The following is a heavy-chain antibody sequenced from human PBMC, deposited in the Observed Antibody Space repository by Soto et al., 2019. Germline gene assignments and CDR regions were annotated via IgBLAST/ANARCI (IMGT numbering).Heavy chain of an antibody. CDR1: GYAFTVYY. J-gene: IGHJ6*02. CDR3: ANRYFEGYYYGMAV. D-gene: IGHD3-9*01. Sequence: SLNGSCKAAGYAFTVYYSHWVRQDPGQGLEWMGWINPNSGGTNYAQKFQGRVTMTRDTSISTAYMELSRLRSDDTAVYYCANRYFEGYYYGMAVWGQGTTVPVSS. CDR2: INPNSGGT. V-gene: IGHV1-2*02.